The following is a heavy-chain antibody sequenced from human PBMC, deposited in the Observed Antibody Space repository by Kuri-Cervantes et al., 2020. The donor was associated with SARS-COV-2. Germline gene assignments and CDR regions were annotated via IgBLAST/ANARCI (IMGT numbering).Heavy chain of an antibody. Sequence: GESLKISCAASGFTFSSYGMHWVRQAPGKGLEWVAFIRYDGSNKCYADSVKGRFTISRDNSKNTLYLQMNSLRAEDTAVYYCAKDRSSSWLWYFDLWGRGTLVTVSS. D-gene: IGHD6-13*01. V-gene: IGHV3-30*02. CDR3: AKDRSSSWLWYFDL. CDR2: IRYDGSNK. J-gene: IGHJ2*01. CDR1: GFTFSSYG.